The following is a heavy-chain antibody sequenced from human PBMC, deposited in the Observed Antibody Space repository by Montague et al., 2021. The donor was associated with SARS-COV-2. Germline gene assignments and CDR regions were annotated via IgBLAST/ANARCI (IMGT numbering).Heavy chain of an antibody. CDR1: GGSFSTYS. CDR3: ARLGDGVVPSPILGVGPYYSYADRDV. Sequence: CAVHGGSFSTYSWYWIRQPPGKGLEWSGEIHHGGSTNYNPSLSSRVTISPDTSKNQFSLKLTSVAAADTAVYYCARLGDGVVPSPILGVGPYYSYADRDVWGQGTTVTVSS. J-gene: IGHJ6*02. D-gene: IGHD3-10*01. CDR2: IHHGGST. V-gene: IGHV4-34*01.